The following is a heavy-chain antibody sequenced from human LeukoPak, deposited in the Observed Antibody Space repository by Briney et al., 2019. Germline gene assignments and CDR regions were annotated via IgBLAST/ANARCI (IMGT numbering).Heavy chain of an antibody. J-gene: IGHJ2*01. D-gene: IGHD3-22*01. CDR1: GFTFNNYA. CDR2: ISGSGGST. Sequence: GGSLRLSCAASGFTFNNYAMSWVRQAPGKGLEWVSAISGSGGSTYYADSVKGRFTISRDNSKNTLYLQMNSLRAEDTAVYYCAKDGGYYDSSGYLYWYFDLWGRGTLVTVSS. CDR3: AKDGGYYDSSGYLYWYFDL. V-gene: IGHV3-23*01.